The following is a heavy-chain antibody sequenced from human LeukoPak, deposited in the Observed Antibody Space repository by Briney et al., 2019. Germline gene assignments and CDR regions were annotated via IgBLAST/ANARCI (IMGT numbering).Heavy chain of an antibody. J-gene: IGHJ6*03. D-gene: IGHD1-20*01. V-gene: IGHV1-69*05. CDR1: GVTFSSYA. CDR2: LRPVFGPI. CDR3: ATNPMTGYHLGDHFYFYMAV. Sequence: GASVKVSCKASGVTFSSYAISWVRQAPGQRLEWIGGLRPVFGPINSAQKFQDRVTLTKDDSTTTAYMELRSLRSEDTAVYYCATNPMTGYHLGDHFYFYMAVWGKGTTVTVS.